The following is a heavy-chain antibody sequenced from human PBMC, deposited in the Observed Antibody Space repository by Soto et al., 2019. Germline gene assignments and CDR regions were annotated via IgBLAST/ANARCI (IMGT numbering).Heavy chain of an antibody. J-gene: IGHJ5*02. D-gene: IGHD6-13*01. V-gene: IGHV1-69*06. CDR2: IIPIFGTA. CDR3: AADSSSWYWFDP. CDR1: GGTFSSYA. Sequence: ASVKVSCKASGGTFSSYAISWLRQAPGQGLEWMGGIIPIFGTANYAQKFQGRVTITADKSTSTAYMELSSLRSEDTAVYYCAADSSSWYWFDPWGQGTLVTVSS.